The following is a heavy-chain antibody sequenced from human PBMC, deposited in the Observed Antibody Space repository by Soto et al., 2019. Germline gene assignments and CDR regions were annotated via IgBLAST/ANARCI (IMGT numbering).Heavy chain of an antibody. CDR3: ARVHSGDDNGAYPAY. V-gene: IGHV1-69*02. D-gene: IGHD2-8*01. J-gene: IGHJ4*02. Sequence: SVKVSCKVSRGTFSTHTINWVRQAPGQGLEWMGRVIPILGISNYAQEVQGRATFTADKSTNTAYMELSSLRSGDLAVDYCARVHSGDDNGAYPAYWGQGTQVTVSS. CDR2: VIPILGIS. CDR1: RGTFSTHT.